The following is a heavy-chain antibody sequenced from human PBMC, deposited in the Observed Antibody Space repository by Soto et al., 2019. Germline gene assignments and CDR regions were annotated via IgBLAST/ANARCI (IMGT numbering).Heavy chain of an antibody. CDR3: ARERTYGDLPFDY. J-gene: IGHJ4*02. D-gene: IGHD4-17*01. V-gene: IGHV4-61*01. Sequence: SETLSLTCTVSGGSVSSGSYYWSWIRQPPGKGLEWIGYIYYSGSTNYNPSLKSRVTISVDTSKNQFSLKLSSVTAADTAVYYCARERTYGDLPFDYWGQGTLVTVSS. CDR2: IYYSGST. CDR1: GGSVSSGSYY.